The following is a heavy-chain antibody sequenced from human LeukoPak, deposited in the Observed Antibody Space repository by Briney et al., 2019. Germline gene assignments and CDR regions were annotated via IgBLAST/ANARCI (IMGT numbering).Heavy chain of an antibody. V-gene: IGHV4-30-4*01. CDR3: ARGPTAPGSVPYYYMDV. CDR2: INYSGIT. J-gene: IGHJ6*03. CDR1: GGSVGSADYY. D-gene: IGHD3-10*01. Sequence: SETLSLTCSVSGGSVGSADYYWSWIRQSPGKGLDWIGYINYSGITYYNPSLKSRVTISVDTSKNQFSLKLSSVTAADTAVFYCARGPTAPGSVPYYYMDVWGKGTTVTVSS.